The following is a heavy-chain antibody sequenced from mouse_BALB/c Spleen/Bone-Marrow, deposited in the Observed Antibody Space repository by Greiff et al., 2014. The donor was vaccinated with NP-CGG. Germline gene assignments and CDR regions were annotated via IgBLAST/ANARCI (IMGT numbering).Heavy chain of an antibody. Sequence: EVQLVESGGGLVQPGGSRKLSCAASGFTFSSFAMHWVRQAPEKGLEWVAYISSGSSTIYCADTVMGRFTISRDNPKNTLFLQMTSLRSEDTAMYYCARSGSSSGYFDYWGQGTTLTVSS. V-gene: IGHV5-17*02. J-gene: IGHJ2*01. CDR2: ISSGSSTI. CDR3: ARSGSSSGYFDY. D-gene: IGHD1-1*01. CDR1: GFTFSSFA.